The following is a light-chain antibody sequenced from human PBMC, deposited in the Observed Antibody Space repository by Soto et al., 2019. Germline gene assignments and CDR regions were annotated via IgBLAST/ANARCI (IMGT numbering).Light chain of an antibody. Sequence: DIQMTQSPATLSASVGDRVTIICGASQSISSWLAWYQRKQGKAPKXLIYDASSLESGVPSRFRGSGSGTEFTLTISSLKPDDFETDYCQQYKSYSFTFGQGTRLEIK. CDR2: DAS. V-gene: IGKV1-5*02. CDR1: QSISSW. CDR3: QQYKSYSFT. J-gene: IGKJ5*01.